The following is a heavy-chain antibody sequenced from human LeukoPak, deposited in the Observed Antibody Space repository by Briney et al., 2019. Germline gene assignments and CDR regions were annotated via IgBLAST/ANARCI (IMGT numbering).Heavy chain of an antibody. CDR2: ISAYNGNT. J-gene: IGHJ4*02. V-gene: IGHV1-18*01. Sequence: GASVKVSCKASGYTFTSYGISWVRQAPGQGLEWMGWISAYNGNTNYAQKLQGRVTMTTDTSTSTAYMELSSLRSEDTAVYYCARVRPSVTLDYWGQGTLVTVSS. CDR1: GYTFTSYG. D-gene: IGHD4-23*01. CDR3: ARVRPSVTLDY.